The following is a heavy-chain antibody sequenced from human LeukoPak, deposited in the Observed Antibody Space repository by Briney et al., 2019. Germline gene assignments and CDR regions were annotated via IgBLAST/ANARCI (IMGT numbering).Heavy chain of an antibody. Sequence: GGSLRLSCAVSGFTFTSYWMSWVRQAPGKGPEWVANIKQDGNEKYYVDSVKGRFIISRDNAKNSLYLQMNSLRVEDTAVYYCVRDGDDYWGQGALVIVSS. J-gene: IGHJ4*02. CDR1: GFTFTSYW. D-gene: IGHD7-27*01. CDR2: IKQDGNEK. V-gene: IGHV3-7*01. CDR3: VRDGDDY.